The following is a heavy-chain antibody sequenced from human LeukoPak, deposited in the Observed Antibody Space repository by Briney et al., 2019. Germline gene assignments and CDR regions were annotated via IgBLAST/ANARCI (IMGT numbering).Heavy chain of an antibody. V-gene: IGHV3-7*01. D-gene: IGHD6-19*01. CDR2: IKQDGSEK. J-gene: IGHJ4*02. Sequence: PGGSLRLSCAASGFTFSSYWISWVRQAPGKGLDWVANIKQDGSEKYYVDPVKGRFTISRENAKNSLYLQMNSRRAEDTAGYFCARAARGWYIDYWGQGTLVPVSS. CDR1: GFTFSSYW. CDR3: ARAARGWYIDY.